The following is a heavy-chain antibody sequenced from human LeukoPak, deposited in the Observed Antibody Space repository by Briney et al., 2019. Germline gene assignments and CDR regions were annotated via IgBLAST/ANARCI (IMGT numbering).Heavy chain of an antibody. CDR2: IYTSGST. D-gene: IGHD2-15*01. J-gene: IGHJ5*02. Sequence: PSQTLSLTCTVSGGSISSGSHYWSWIRQPAGKGLEWIGRIYTSGSTNYNPSLKSRVSISLDTSKNQFSLKLTSVTAADTAVYYCARGYCSGGSCYFEFWFDPWGQGTLVTVSS. V-gene: IGHV4-61*02. CDR1: GGSISSGSHY. CDR3: ARGYCSGGSCYFEFWFDP.